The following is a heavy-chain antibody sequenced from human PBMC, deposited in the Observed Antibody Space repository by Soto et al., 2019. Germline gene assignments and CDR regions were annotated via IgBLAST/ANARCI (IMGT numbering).Heavy chain of an antibody. J-gene: IGHJ5*02. Sequence: SETLSLTCAVYGGSFSGYYWSWIRQPPGKGLEWIGEINHSGSTNYNPSLKSRVTISVDTSKNQFSLKLSSVTAADTAVYYCARTYSSGWYGWFDPWGQGTLVTVSS. CDR3: ARTYSSGWYGWFDP. CDR2: INHSGST. D-gene: IGHD6-19*01. CDR1: GGSFSGYY. V-gene: IGHV4-34*01.